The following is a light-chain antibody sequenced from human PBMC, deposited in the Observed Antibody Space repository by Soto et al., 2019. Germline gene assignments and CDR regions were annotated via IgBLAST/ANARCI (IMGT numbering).Light chain of an antibody. CDR2: VAS. Sequence: DIQMTQSPSSLSASVGYRFTITCRASQSISRYLNWYQQKPGKAPNLLIYVASSLQSEVPSRFSGSGSGTDFTLTITSLQPEDFATYYCQQSYGTPITFGQGTRREIK. J-gene: IGKJ5*01. CDR1: QSISRY. V-gene: IGKV1-39*01. CDR3: QQSYGTPIT.